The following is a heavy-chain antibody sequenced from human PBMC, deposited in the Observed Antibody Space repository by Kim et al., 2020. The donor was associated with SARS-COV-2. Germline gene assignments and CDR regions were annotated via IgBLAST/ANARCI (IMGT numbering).Heavy chain of an antibody. V-gene: IGHV3-7*01. CDR2: IRQDGSEN. CDR3: ARARHSSSDIPWYLDF. D-gene: IGHD6-6*01. CDR1: GFIFSNYW. J-gene: IGHJ4*02. Sequence: GGSLRLSCAASGFIFSNYWMTWVRQTQGKGLQWVANIRQDGSENYYVDSVKGRFTISRDNTENSLFLQMSSLRAEDTAVYYCARARHSSSDIPWYLDFWGQGILVTVSS.